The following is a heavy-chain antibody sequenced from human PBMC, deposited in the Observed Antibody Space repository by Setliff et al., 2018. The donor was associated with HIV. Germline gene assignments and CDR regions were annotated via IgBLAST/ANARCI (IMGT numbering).Heavy chain of an antibody. CDR2: ISGFNGNT. J-gene: IGHJ3*02. CDR1: GYSFARYG. V-gene: IGHV1-18*01. CDR3: ARGPYRGAWFSGGHDALDI. D-gene: IGHD6-19*01. Sequence: ASVKVSCKASGYSFARYGLSWVRPAPGQGLGGMGWISGFNGNTKYAQSFQDRVAMTTETATRTAYREMRSLRSDDTAVYFCARGPYRGAWFSGGHDALDIWGQGTMVTVSS.